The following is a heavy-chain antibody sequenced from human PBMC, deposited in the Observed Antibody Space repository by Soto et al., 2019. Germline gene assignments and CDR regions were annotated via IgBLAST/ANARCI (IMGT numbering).Heavy chain of an antibody. CDR2: ISSSGSTI. CDR1: GFTFSSYE. D-gene: IGHD2-2*01. J-gene: IGHJ6*02. Sequence: PGGSLRLSCAASGFTFSSYEMNWVRQAPGKGLEWVSYISSSGSTIYYADSVKGRFTISRDNAKNSLYLQMNSLRAEDTAVYYCASGYCSSTSCYASYYYYGMDVWGQRPTVTVSS. V-gene: IGHV3-48*03. CDR3: ASGYCSSTSCYASYYYYGMDV.